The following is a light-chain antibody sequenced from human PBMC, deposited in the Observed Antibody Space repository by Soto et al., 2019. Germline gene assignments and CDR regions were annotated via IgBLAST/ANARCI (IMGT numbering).Light chain of an antibody. CDR2: ASS. V-gene: IGKV1-33*01. CDR3: QQYDRLPWT. Sequence: DIKMTQSPSSLSASVGDRVTITFRTSQSIGNDLNWYQQRPGKAPKLLIYASSSLPTGVPSRFSGSGSGSRFTFTITSLQPEDIATYYCQQYDRLPWTFGQGTKVDI. J-gene: IGKJ1*01. CDR1: QSIGND.